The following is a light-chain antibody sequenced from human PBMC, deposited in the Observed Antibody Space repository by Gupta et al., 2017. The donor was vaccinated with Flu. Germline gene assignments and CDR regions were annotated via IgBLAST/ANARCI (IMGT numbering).Light chain of an antibody. J-gene: IGKJ4*01. Sequence: TLMTQSPATLSVSPGERATLSCRASQSVSSNLAWYQQKTGQAPRLLIYGTSTRAAGIPARFSGSGSGTEFTLTISSLQSEDFAIYYCQQYNNWPLTFGGGTKVEIK. CDR3: QQYNNWPLT. CDR1: QSVSSN. CDR2: GTS. V-gene: IGKV3D-15*01.